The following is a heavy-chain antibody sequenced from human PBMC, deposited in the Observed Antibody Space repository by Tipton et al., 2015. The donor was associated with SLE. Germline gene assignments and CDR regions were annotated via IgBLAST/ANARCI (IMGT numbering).Heavy chain of an antibody. D-gene: IGHD6-13*01. V-gene: IGHV4-59*08. CDR3: ARGNRGIAAVGGDY. CDR2: IYYSGNT. CDR1: GGSISNYY. Sequence: TLSLTCTVSGGSISNYYWSWIRQPPGKGLEWIGYIYYSGNTNYNPSLKSRVTISVDTSKNQFSLKLSSVTAADTAVYYCARGNRGIAAVGGDYWGQGTLVTVSS. J-gene: IGHJ4*02.